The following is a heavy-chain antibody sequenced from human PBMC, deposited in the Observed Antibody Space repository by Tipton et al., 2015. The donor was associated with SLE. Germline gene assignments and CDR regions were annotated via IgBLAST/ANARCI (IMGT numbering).Heavy chain of an antibody. J-gene: IGHJ4*02. D-gene: IGHD6-19*01. CDR2: IYHSGST. CDR3: ARGPEQWLVNPHYFDY. Sequence: LRLSCTVSGYSISSGYYWGWIRQPPGKGLEWIGSIYHSGSTYYNPSLKSRVTISVDTSKNQFSLKLSSVTAADTAVYYCARGPEQWLVNPHYFDYWGQETLVTVSS. CDR1: GYSISSGYY. V-gene: IGHV4-38-2*02.